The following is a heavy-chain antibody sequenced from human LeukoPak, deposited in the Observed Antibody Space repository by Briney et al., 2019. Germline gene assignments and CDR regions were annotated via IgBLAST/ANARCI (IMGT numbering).Heavy chain of an antibody. CDR3: ARDRCSSTSCYNTPNWFDP. CDR1: GFTFSSYW. D-gene: IGHD2-2*02. CDR2: INWNGGSR. J-gene: IGHJ5*02. V-gene: IGHV3-20*01. Sequence: GGSLRLSCAASGFTFSSYWMSWVRQVPEKGLEWVSGINWNGGSRGYADSVKGRFTISRDNAKNSVYLQMNSLRSEDTAFYHCARDRCSSTSCYNTPNWFDPWGQGTLVTVSS.